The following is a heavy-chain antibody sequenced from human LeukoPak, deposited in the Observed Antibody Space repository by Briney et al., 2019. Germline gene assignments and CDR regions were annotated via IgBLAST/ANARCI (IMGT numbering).Heavy chain of an antibody. CDR2: LSPDGSST. Sequence: GGSLRLSCAASGFTFSSYWMQWVRQAPGKGLVWVSRLSPDGSSTTSADSVKGRFTISRDNSKNTLYLQMNSLRAEDTAVYYCAKMDSSSWDPTLDYWGQGTLVTVSS. CDR1: GFTFSSYW. CDR3: AKMDSSSWDPTLDY. V-gene: IGHV3-74*01. J-gene: IGHJ4*02. D-gene: IGHD6-13*01.